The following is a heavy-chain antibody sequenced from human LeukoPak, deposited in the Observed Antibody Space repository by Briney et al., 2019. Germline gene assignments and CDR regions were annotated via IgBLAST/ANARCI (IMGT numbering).Heavy chain of an antibody. V-gene: IGHV4-34*01. D-gene: IGHD3-10*01. CDR3: ARDAIGSGSTDY. Sequence: SQTLSLTCAVYGGSFSGYYWSWIRQPPGKGLEWIGEINHSRSTNYNPSLKSRVTISVDTSKNQFSLKLSSVTAADTAVYYCARDAIGSGSTDYWGQGTLVTVSS. CDR2: INHSRST. J-gene: IGHJ4*02. CDR1: GGSFSGYY.